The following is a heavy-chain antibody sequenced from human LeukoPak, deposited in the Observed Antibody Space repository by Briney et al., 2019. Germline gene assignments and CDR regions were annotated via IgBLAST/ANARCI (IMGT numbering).Heavy chain of an antibody. CDR2: IYYSGST. J-gene: IGHJ4*02. V-gene: IGHV4-31*03. D-gene: IGHD3-22*01. CDR3: ARDRLSSSGYYFDY. Sequence: SQTLSLTCTVSGGSISSGGYYWSWIRQQPGKGLEWIGYIYYSGSTYYNPSLKSRVTISVDTSKNQFSLKLSSVTAADTAVYYCARDRLSSSGYYFDYWGQGTLVTVSS. CDR1: GGSISSGGYY.